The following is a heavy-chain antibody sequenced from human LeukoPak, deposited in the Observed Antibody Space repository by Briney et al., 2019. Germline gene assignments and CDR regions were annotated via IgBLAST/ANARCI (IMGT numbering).Heavy chain of an antibody. CDR3: ARDDYSNYLDY. CDR2: IYTSGST. D-gene: IGHD4-11*01. Sequence: PSETLSLTCTVSGGSISSSHWSSIRQPAGKGLEWIGRIYTSGSTNYNPSLKSRVTMSVDKSKIQFSLKLSSVTAADTAVYYCARDDYSNYLDYWGQGTLVTVSS. V-gene: IGHV4-4*07. J-gene: IGHJ4*02. CDR1: GGSISSSH.